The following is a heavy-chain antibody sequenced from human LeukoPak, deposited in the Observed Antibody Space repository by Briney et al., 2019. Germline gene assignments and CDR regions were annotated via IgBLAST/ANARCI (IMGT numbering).Heavy chain of an antibody. CDR1: GFTFSSYA. CDR3: AKGGYCSSTSCEIHYYYYGMDV. J-gene: IGHJ6*02. D-gene: IGHD2-2*01. V-gene: IGHV3-23*01. CDR2: ISGSGGST. Sequence: GGSLRLSCAASGFTFSSYAMSWVRQAPGKGLEWVSAISGSGGSTYYADSVKGRFTISRDNSKNTLFLQMNSLRAEDTAVYYCAKGGYCSSTSCEIHYYYYGMDVWGQGTTVTVSS.